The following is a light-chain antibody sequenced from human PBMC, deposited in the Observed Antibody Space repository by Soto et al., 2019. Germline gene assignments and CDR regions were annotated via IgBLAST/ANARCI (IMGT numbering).Light chain of an antibody. CDR3: QQYGTSQGA. V-gene: IGKV3-15*01. CDR2: GAS. Sequence: EIVMTQSPATLSVSPGERATLSCRASQSVSSDLAWYHQKPGQAPRLLIYGASTRATGIPARFSGSGSGTEFTLTINSLQSEDFAVYYCQQYGTSQGAFGGGTKVEIK. J-gene: IGKJ4*01. CDR1: QSVSSD.